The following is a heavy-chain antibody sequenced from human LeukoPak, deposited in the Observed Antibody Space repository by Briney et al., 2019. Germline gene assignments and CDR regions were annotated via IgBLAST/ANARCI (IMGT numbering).Heavy chain of an antibody. V-gene: IGHV3-21*01. CDR3: ARSSSSWTAPNYYFDY. CDR2: ISSSSSYI. CDR1: GFTFSSYS. D-gene: IGHD6-13*01. J-gene: IGHJ4*02. Sequence: GALRLSCAASGFTFSSYSMNWVRQAPGKGLEWVSSISSSSSYIYYADSVKGRFTISRDNAKNSLYLQMNSLRAEDTAVYYCARSSSSWTAPNYYFDYWGQGTLVTVSS.